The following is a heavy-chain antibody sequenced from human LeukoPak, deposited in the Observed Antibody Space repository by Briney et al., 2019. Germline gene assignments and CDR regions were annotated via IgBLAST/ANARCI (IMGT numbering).Heavy chain of an antibody. V-gene: IGHV4-59*01. D-gene: IGHD4-17*01. J-gene: IGHJ6*02. Sequence: PSETLSLTCTVSGGSISSYYWSWIRQPPGKGLEWIGYIYYSGSTNYNPSLKSRVTISVDTSKNQFSLKLSSVTAADTAVYYCPRDLSHGVWDVWGQGTTVTVSS. CDR1: GGSISSYY. CDR3: PRDLSHGVWDV. CDR2: IYYSGST.